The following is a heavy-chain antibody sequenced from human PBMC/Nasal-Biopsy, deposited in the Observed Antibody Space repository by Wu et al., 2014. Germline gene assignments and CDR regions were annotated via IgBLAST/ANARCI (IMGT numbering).Heavy chain of an antibody. CDR3: ARDSYYYGSESYIDHFDP. D-gene: IGHD3-10*01. CDR2: ISDSGRT. V-gene: IGHV4-59*11. Sequence: TLSLTCTVSGGSMRSHFWSWIRQSPGKGLEWIGYISDSGRTNSNPSLKSRVTISEDTSKNQFFLRLSSVTAADTAVYYCARDSYYYGSESYIDHFDPWGQGTLVTVSS. CDR1: GGSMRSHF. J-gene: IGHJ5*02.